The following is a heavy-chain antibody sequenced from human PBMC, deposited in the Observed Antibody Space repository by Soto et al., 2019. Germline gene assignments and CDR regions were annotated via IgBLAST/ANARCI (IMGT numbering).Heavy chain of an antibody. J-gene: IGHJ5*02. D-gene: IGHD3-22*01. CDR2: IYYSGST. CDR3: ARGGSSGYYLGVSWFDP. Sequence: PSETLSLTCTVSGGSISTFYWSWIRQPPGKGLEWIGYIYYSGSTNYNPSLKSRVTISVDTSKNQFSLKLSSVTAADTAVYYCARGGSSGYYLGVSWFDPWGQGTLVTVSS. CDR1: GGSISTFY. V-gene: IGHV4-59*01.